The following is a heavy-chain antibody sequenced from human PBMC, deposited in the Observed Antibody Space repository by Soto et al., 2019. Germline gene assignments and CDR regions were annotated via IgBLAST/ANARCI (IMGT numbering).Heavy chain of an antibody. Sequence: QLQLQESGPGLVKPSETLSLACTASGGSISSNSYYWDWIRQPPGKGLQWIGSMYYSGATYHNPSLQSRVTISVDTSKNQFSLHLSSVTAADTAVYYCARHAAYDSVWGKSDGSDYWGQGTLVTVSS. CDR2: MYYSGAT. D-gene: IGHD3-16*01. CDR3: ARHAAYDSVWGKSDGSDY. V-gene: IGHV4-39*01. J-gene: IGHJ4*02. CDR1: GGSISSNSYY.